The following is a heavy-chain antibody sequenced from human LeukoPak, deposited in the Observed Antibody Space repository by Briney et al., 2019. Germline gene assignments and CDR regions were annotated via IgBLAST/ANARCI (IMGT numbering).Heavy chain of an antibody. CDR3: AKGVGYCSSTSCASTTGYYYYYGIDV. D-gene: IGHD2-2*01. J-gene: IGHJ6*02. CDR1: GFTFSSYA. V-gene: IGHV3-23*01. Sequence: GGSLRLSCAASGFTFSSYAMSWVRQAPGKGLEWDSAISGSGGSTYYADSVKGRFTISRDNSKNTRYLQMNSLRAEDTAVYYCAKGVGYCSSTSCASTTGYYYYYGIDVWGQGTTVTVSS. CDR2: ISGSGGST.